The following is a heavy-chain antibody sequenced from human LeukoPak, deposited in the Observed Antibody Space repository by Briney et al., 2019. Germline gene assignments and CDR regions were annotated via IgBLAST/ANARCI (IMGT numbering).Heavy chain of an antibody. CDR3: ARAPQRNYYYYYMDV. CDR2: IYYSGST. CDR1: GGSISSYY. Sequence: SETLSLTCTVSGGSISSYYWSWIRQPPGKGLEWIGYIYYSGSTNYNPSLKSRVTISVDTSKNQFSLKLSSVTAADTAVYYCARAPQRNYYYYYMDVWGKGTTVIVSS. J-gene: IGHJ6*03. V-gene: IGHV4-59*01.